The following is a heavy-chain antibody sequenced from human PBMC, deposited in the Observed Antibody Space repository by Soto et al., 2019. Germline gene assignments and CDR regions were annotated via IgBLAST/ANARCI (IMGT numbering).Heavy chain of an antibody. CDR2: ISYDGSNK. J-gene: IGHJ6*02. CDR3: AKDQAIGSGYYYYYGMDV. V-gene: IGHV3-30*18. Sequence: GGSLRLSCAASGFTFSSYGMHWVRQAPGKGLEWVAVISYDGSNKYYADSVKGRFTISRDNSKNTLYLQMNSLRAEDTAVYYCAKDQAIGSGYYYYYGMDVLGQGTTVTVSS. CDR1: GFTFSSYG. D-gene: IGHD2-15*01.